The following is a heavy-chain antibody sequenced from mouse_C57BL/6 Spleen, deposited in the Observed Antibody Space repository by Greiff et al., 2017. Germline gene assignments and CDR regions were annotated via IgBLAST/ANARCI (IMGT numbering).Heavy chain of an antibody. J-gene: IGHJ4*01. Sequence: EVKLVESGGGLVKPGGSLKLSCAASGFTFSDYGMHWVRQAPEKGLEWVAYISSGSSTIYYADTVKGRFTISRDNAKNTLFLQMNSLRSEDTAMYYCARLLRSYAMDYWGQGTSVTVSS. V-gene: IGHV5-17*01. D-gene: IGHD1-1*01. CDR1: GFTFSDYG. CDR2: ISSGSSTI. CDR3: ARLLRSYAMDY.